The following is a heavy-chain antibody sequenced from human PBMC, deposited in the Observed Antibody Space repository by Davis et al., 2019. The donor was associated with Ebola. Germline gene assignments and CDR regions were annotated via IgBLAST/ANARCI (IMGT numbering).Heavy chain of an antibody. CDR1: GFTFSRFG. V-gene: IGHV3-30*18. CDR2: ISYDGSEK. D-gene: IGHD2-8*02. J-gene: IGHJ6*02. Sequence: GGSLRLSCAASGFTFSRFGMHWVRQPPGKGLEWLTYISYDGSEKFYADSVKGRFSISRDNSKNTLFLQLNGLSDDDTAVYYCAKDRGGVGGIGYVLDVWGQGTTVTVSS. CDR3: AKDRGGVGGIGYVLDV.